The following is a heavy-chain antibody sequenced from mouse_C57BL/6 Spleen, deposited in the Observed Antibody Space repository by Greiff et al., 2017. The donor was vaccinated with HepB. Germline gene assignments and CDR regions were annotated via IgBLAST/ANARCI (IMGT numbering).Heavy chain of an antibody. D-gene: IGHD1-1*01. Sequence: QVQLKESGPGLVQPSQSLSITCTVSGFSLTSYGVHWVRQSPGKGLEWLGVIWSGGSTDYNAAFISRLSISKDNSKSQVFFKMNSLQADDTAIYYCARNKGPTVVDYAMDYWGQGTSVTVSS. CDR3: ARNKGPTVVDYAMDY. CDR2: IWSGGST. J-gene: IGHJ4*01. CDR1: GFSLTSYG. V-gene: IGHV2-2*01.